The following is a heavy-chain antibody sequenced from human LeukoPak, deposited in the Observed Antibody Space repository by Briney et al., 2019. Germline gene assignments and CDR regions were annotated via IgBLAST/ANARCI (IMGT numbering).Heavy chain of an antibody. CDR2: IKQDGSEK. CDR1: GFTFSSYW. D-gene: IGHD2-2*01. V-gene: IGHV3-7*01. CDR3: ARGIVVVPRNPYYFDY. Sequence: GGSLRLSCAASGFTFSSYWMSWVRLAPGKGLEWVANIKQDGSEKYYVDSVKGRFTISRDNAKNSLYLQMNSLRAEDTAVYYCARGIVVVPRNPYYFDYWGQGTLVTVSS. J-gene: IGHJ4*02.